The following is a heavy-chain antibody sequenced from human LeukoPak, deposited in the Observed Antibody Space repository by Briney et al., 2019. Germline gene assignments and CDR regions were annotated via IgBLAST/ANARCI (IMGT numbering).Heavy chain of an antibody. D-gene: IGHD6-19*01. V-gene: IGHV3-53*01. J-gene: IGHJ3*02. CDR1: GFTVSSNY. CDR3: ARDSSGSDAFDI. CDR2: IYSGGST. Sequence: GGSLRLSCAASGFTVSSNYMSGVRQAPGKGLEWVSVIYSGGSTYYADSVKGRFTISRDNSKNTLYLQMNSLRAEDTAVYYCARDSSGSDAFDIWGQGTMVTVSS.